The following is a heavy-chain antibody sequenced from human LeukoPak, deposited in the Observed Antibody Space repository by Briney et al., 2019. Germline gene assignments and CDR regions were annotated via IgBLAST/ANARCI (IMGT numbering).Heavy chain of an antibody. Sequence: SETLSLTCTVSGGSIRNYYWTWIRQPPGKGLEWIGYISDGGGSNYNPSLKSRVTISVDTFKNQFSLKLSSVTAADTAVYYCARRSGSYSYYFDYWGQGTLVTVSS. D-gene: IGHD1-26*01. J-gene: IGHJ4*02. CDR2: ISDGGGS. CDR3: ARRSGSYSYYFDY. CDR1: GGSIRNYY. V-gene: IGHV4-59*08.